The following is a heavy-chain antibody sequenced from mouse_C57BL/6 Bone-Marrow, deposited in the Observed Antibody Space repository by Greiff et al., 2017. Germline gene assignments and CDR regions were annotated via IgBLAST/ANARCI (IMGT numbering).Heavy chain of an antibody. CDR1: GYTFTTYP. CDR2: FHPYNDDT. V-gene: IGHV1-47*01. D-gene: IGHD2-1*01. CDR3: ARGGNYGGYYFDY. Sequence: LVESGAELVKPGASVKMSCKASGYTFTTYPIEWMKQNHGQSLEWIGNFHPYNDDTKYNEKFKGKATLTVEKSSSTVYLELSRVTSDDSAVYYCARGGNYGGYYFDYWGQGTTLTVSS. J-gene: IGHJ2*01.